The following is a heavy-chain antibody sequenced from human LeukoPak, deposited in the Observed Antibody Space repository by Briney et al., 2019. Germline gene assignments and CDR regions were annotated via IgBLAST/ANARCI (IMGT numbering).Heavy chain of an antibody. Sequence: GGSVRLSCAASGFTFSTYGLQWVRQAPGKGLEWASFISYTSHKYYTDSVKGRFTISRDNSRDTLYLQMSSLRAEDTAVYYCAKADYGDFKENYYLDVWGKGTTVTVSS. D-gene: IGHD4-17*01. V-gene: IGHV3-30*02. J-gene: IGHJ6*03. CDR1: GFTFSTYG. CDR3: AKADYGDFKENYYLDV. CDR2: ISYTSHK.